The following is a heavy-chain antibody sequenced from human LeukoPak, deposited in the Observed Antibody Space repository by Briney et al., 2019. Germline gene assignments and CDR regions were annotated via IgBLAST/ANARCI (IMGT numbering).Heavy chain of an antibody. J-gene: IGHJ6*02. CDR1: GYTFTSYA. Sequence: ASVKVSCKASGYTFTSYAMHWVRQAPGQRLEWMGWINAGNGNTKYSQKFQGRVTITRDTSASTAYMELSSLRSEDTAVYYCARDLFPLNYYYYGMDVWGQGTTVTDSS. D-gene: IGHD3-10*02. CDR2: INAGNGNT. CDR3: ARDLFPLNYYYYGMDV. V-gene: IGHV1-3*01.